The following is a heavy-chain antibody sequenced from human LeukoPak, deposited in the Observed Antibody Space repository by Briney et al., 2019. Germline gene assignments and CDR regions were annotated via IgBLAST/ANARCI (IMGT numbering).Heavy chain of an antibody. D-gene: IGHD5-24*01. J-gene: IGHJ3*01. V-gene: IGHV1-46*01. CDR1: GYTFTNSY. Sequence: ASVKVSCKASGYTFTNSYIHWVRQAPGQVLGWMGLINPDGGNTNYAQNFQGRVTLTRDTSTSTVYMELSSLRSEDTAIYYCARIRDGYNDAYDLWGQGTVVTVPS. CDR2: INPDGGNT. CDR3: ARIRDGYNDAYDL.